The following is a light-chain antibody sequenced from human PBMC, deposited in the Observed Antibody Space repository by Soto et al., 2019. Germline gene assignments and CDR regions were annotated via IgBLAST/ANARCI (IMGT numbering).Light chain of an antibody. CDR2: DVS. CDR1: SSDVGGYNY. J-gene: IGLJ1*01. CDR3: SSYTSSSTRV. V-gene: IGLV2-14*01. Sequence: QSVLTHPASVSVSPGQSMTISCTGTSSDVGGYNYVSWYQQHPGKAPKLMIYDVSNRPSGVSNRFSGSKSGNTASLTISRLQAEDEADYYCSSYTSSSTRVFGNGTKVPVL.